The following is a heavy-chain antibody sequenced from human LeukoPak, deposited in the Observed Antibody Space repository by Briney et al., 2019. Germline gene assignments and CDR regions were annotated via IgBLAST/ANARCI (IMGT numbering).Heavy chain of an antibody. CDR2: ISGHTGNT. CDR1: GYTFSTYG. J-gene: IGHJ4*02. V-gene: IGHV1-18*01. Sequence: ASVKVSCKTSGYTFSTYGVTWVRQAPGQGFQWMGWISGHTGNTKYAENFQGRISLTTDTSATTAYMELRSLTSDDPAVYYCARGLSSGGWNLEFDYWGQGSLVTVAS. D-gene: IGHD1-1*01. CDR3: ARGLSSGGWNLEFDY.